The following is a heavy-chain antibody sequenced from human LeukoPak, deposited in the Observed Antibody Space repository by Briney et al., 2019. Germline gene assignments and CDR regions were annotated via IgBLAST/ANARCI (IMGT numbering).Heavy chain of an antibody. CDR3: ARDGWGVLGSWFDP. Sequence: SETLSLTCTVSGGSISSGDYYWSWIRQPPGKGLEWIGYIYYSGSTYYNPSLKSRVTISVDTSKNQFSLKLSSVTAADTAVNYCARDGWGVLGSWFDPWGQGTLVTVSS. J-gene: IGHJ5*02. CDR2: IYYSGST. D-gene: IGHD3-16*01. CDR1: GGSISSGDYY. V-gene: IGHV4-30-4*08.